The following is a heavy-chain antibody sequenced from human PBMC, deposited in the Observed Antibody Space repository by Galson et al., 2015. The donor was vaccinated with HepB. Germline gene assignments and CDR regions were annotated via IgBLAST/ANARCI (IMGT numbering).Heavy chain of an antibody. V-gene: IGHV1-24*01. CDR1: GYTLTGLS. Sequence: SVKVSCKVSGYTLTGLSMHWVRQAPGKGLEWMGGFDPEHGETIYAQKFQGRVTMTEDTSTDTAFMELSSLRSEDTAVYYCATYDYSDYEDLLRAFDIWGQGTMVTVSS. CDR3: ATYDYSDYEDLLRAFDI. D-gene: IGHD4-11*01. J-gene: IGHJ3*02. CDR2: FDPEHGET.